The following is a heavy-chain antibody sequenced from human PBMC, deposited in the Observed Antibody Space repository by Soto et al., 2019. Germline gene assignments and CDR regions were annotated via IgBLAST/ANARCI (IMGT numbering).Heavy chain of an antibody. D-gene: IGHD6-13*01. CDR1: GGSCIGYY. V-gene: IGHV4-34*01. Sequence: SQILCVPCAVYGGSCIGYYWSCIRQPPGKGLEWIGEINHSGSTNYNPSLKSRVTISVDTSKNQFSLKLSSVTAADTAVYYCARGRYRAAAAPHRVYYYYYGMDVWGKGTTVTVSS. CDR2: INHSGST. J-gene: IGHJ6*04. CDR3: ARGRYRAAAAPHRVYYYYYGMDV.